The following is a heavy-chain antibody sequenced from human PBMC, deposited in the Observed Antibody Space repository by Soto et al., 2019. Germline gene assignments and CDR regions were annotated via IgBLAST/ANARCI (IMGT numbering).Heavy chain of an antibody. J-gene: IGHJ5*02. Sequence: GESLKISCMGSGYSFTSYWIGWVRQMPGKGLEWMGIIYPGDSDTRFSPSFLGQVTISADKSISTAYLQWSSLKASDTAMYFCARLTQVPNWFDPWGQGTLVTVSS. CDR2: IYPGDSDT. V-gene: IGHV5-51*01. CDR1: GYSFTSYW. CDR3: ARLTQVPNWFDP.